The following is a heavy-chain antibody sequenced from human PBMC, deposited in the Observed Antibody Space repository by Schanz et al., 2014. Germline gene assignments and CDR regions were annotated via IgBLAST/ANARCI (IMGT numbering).Heavy chain of an antibody. CDR3: ARQRSYFYAMDV. V-gene: IGHV3-72*01. Sequence: EVQVVESGGGLVQPGGSLRLSCAASGFTFSDHHMDWVRQAPGKGLEWLGRTRNKANSYTTGYDASVKGRFTISRDESKNSPYLQMNSLKTEDTAVYYCARQRSYFYAMDVWGQGTTVTVSS. CDR2: TRNKANSYTT. J-gene: IGHJ6*02. CDR1: GFTFSDHH.